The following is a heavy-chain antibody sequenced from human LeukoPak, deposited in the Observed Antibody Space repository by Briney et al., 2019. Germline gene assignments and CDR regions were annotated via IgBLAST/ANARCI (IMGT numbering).Heavy chain of an antibody. V-gene: IGHV3-30*18. J-gene: IGHJ4*02. CDR1: GFTFSSYG. Sequence: PGGSLRLSCAASGFTFSSYGMHWVRQAPGKGLEWVAVISYDGSNKYYADSVKGRFTISRDNSKNTLYLQMNSLRAKDTAVYYCAKDDQWLATYWGQGTLVTVSS. CDR2: ISYDGSNK. D-gene: IGHD6-19*01. CDR3: AKDDQWLATY.